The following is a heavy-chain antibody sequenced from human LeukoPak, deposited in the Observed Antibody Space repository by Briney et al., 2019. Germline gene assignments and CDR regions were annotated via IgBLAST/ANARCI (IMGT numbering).Heavy chain of an antibody. Sequence: SGGSLRLSCAASGFTFRSCGMHWVRQAPGKGLEWVAVISYDGSNKYYADSVKGRFTISRDNSKNTLYLQMNSLRAEDTAVYYCAKDLSLYGNYYYYGMDVWGKGTTVTVPS. D-gene: IGHD2-2*02. J-gene: IGHJ6*04. V-gene: IGHV3-30*18. CDR2: ISYDGSNK. CDR3: AKDLSLYGNYYYYGMDV. CDR1: GFTFRSCG.